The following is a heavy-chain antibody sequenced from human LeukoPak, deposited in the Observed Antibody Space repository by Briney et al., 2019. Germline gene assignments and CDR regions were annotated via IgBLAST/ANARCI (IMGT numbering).Heavy chain of an antibody. D-gene: IGHD1-26*01. CDR3: TRTLIGGAVTRFYGMDV. CDR2: IRNRAHSYTT. CDR1: GFTSSDHY. V-gene: IGHV3-72*01. Sequence: GGSLGLSCAASGFTSSDHYMDWVRQTPGKGLEWVGRIRNRAHSYTTEYAASVKGRFTVSGDDSKNSLYLQMNSLRTEDTAVYYCTRTLIGGAVTRFYGMDVWGQGTAVTVSS. J-gene: IGHJ6*02.